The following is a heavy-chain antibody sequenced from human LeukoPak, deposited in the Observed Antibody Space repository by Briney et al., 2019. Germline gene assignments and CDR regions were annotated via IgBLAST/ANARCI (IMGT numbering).Heavy chain of an antibody. J-gene: IGHJ5*02. D-gene: IGHD2-2*01. Sequence: ASVKVSCKASGYTFTSYYMHWVRQAPGQGLEWMGWINPNSGGTNYAQKFQGRVTMTRDTSISTAYMELSRLRSDDTAVYYCARGYIVVVPAAVHNWFDPWGQGTLVTVSS. CDR3: ARGYIVVVPAAVHNWFDP. CDR2: INPNSGGT. CDR1: GYTFTSYY. V-gene: IGHV1-2*02.